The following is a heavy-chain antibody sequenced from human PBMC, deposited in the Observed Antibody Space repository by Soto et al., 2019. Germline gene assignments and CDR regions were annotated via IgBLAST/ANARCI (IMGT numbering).Heavy chain of an antibody. CDR2: ISAYNGNT. CDR3: ARAKEVVVVYVFDY. V-gene: IGHV1-18*01. J-gene: IGHJ4*02. CDR1: GYTFTSYG. Sequence: ALVKVSCKASGYTFTSYGISWVRQAPGQGLEWMGWISAYNGNTNYAQKLQGRVTMTTDTSTSTAYMELRSLRSDDTAVYYCARAKEVVVVYVFDYWGQGTLVTVSS. D-gene: IGHD2-15*01.